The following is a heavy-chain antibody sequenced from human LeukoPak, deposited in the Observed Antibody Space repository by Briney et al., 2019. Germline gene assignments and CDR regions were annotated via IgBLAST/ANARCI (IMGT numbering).Heavy chain of an antibody. V-gene: IGHV4-59*01. CDR1: GGSISSYY. CDR3: ARVGYSYGYYGANYFDY. CDR2: IYYSGST. Sequence: PSETLSLTCTVSGGSISSYYWSWIRQPPGKGLEWIGYIYYSGSTNYSPSLKSRVTISVDTSKNQFSLKLSSVTAADTAVYYCARVGYSYGYYGANYFDYWGQGTLVTVSS. D-gene: IGHD5-18*01. J-gene: IGHJ4*02.